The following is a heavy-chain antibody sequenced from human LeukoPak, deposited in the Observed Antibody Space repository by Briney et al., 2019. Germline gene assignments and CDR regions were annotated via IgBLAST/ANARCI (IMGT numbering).Heavy chain of an antibody. V-gene: IGHV1-69*13. CDR3: ARGRWTDVARGSYYFDY. D-gene: IGHD3-10*01. CDR2: IIPIFGTA. CDR1: GGTFSSYA. J-gene: IGHJ4*02. Sequence: SVKVSCKASGGTFSSYAISWVRQAPGQGLEWMGGIIPIFGTANYAQKFQGRVTITADESTSTAYMELSSLRSEDTAIYYCARGRWTDVARGSYYFDYWGQGTLASVSS.